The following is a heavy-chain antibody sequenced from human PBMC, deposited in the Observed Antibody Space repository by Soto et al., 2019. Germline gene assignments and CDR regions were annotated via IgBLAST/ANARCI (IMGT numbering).Heavy chain of an antibody. Sequence: EVQLVESGGGLVQPGGSLRLSCAASGFTVSSNYMSWVRQAPGKGLEWVSVIYSGGSTYYADSVKGRFTISRDNSKNTLYLQMNSLRAEDTAVYYCARDRIAVASNPGYFQHWGQGTLVTVSS. D-gene: IGHD6-19*01. CDR3: ARDRIAVASNPGYFQH. CDR1: GFTVSSNY. V-gene: IGHV3-66*01. CDR2: IYSGGST. J-gene: IGHJ1*01.